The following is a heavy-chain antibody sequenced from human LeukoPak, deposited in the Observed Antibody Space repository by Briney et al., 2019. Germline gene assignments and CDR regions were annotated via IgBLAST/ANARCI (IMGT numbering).Heavy chain of an antibody. CDR1: GASFSSGDQY. V-gene: IGHV4-31*03. Sequence: SETLSLTCTVSGASFSSGDQYWHWVRQSPGKGLEWIGSIHPSGRLYNNPSLESRFTISIDTPKNQFSLNLNSVTAADTAVYFCSRGLDSRKLGYWGQGTLVTVSS. J-gene: IGHJ4*02. CDR3: SRGLDSRKLGY. D-gene: IGHD3-22*01. CDR2: IHPSGRL.